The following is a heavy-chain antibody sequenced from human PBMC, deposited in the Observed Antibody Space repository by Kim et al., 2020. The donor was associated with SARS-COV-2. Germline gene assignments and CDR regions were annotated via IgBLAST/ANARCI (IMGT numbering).Heavy chain of an antibody. CDR1: GYTFTSYY. J-gene: IGHJ4*02. CDR2: IDPSGGST. D-gene: IGHD6-13*01. Sequence: ASVKVSCKASGYTFTSYYIHWVRQAPGQGLEWMGIIDPSGGSTTYAQKFQGRVTMTRDTSTSTVYMELSSLRSEDTAVYYCARDAPRIAAAGTSPEFDYWGQGALVTVSS. V-gene: IGHV1-46*01. CDR3: ARDAPRIAAAGTSPEFDY.